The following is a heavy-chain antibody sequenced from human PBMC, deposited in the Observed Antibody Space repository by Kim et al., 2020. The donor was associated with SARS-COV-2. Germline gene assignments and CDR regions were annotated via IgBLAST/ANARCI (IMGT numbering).Heavy chain of an antibody. Sequence: GRFTISRDNAKNTLYLQMNSLRAEDTAVYYCAKDRGAADSRRKYYYGMDVWGQGTTVTVSS. CDR3: AKDRGAADSRRKYYYGMDV. J-gene: IGHJ6*02. V-gene: IGHV3-30*02. D-gene: IGHD6-25*01.